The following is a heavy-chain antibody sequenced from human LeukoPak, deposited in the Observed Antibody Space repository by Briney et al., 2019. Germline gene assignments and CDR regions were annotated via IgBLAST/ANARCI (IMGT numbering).Heavy chain of an antibody. CDR3: ARQSSSSWSFSDWYFDL. J-gene: IGHJ2*01. Sequence: SETLSLTCTVSGGSISSYYWSWIRQPPGKGLEWIGYIYYSGSTNYNPSLKSRVTISVDTSKNQFSLKLSSVTAADTAVYYCARQSSSSWSFSDWYFDLWGRGTLVTVSS. V-gene: IGHV4-59*08. D-gene: IGHD6-13*01. CDR2: IYYSGST. CDR1: GGSISSYY.